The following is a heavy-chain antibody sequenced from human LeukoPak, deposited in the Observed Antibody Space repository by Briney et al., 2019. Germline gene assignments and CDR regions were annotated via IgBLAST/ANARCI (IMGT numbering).Heavy chain of an antibody. D-gene: IGHD1-26*01. CDR2: ISTSSGYT. CDR3: ARGYSTVDY. J-gene: IGHJ4*02. V-gene: IGHV3-11*03. Sequence: GGSLRLSCAASGFTFSDYYMSWIRQAPGKGLEWVSYISTSSGYTNYADSVKGRFTISRANAENSLYLQMNSLRAEDTAVYYCARGYSTVDYWGQGTLVTVSS. CDR1: GFTFSDYY.